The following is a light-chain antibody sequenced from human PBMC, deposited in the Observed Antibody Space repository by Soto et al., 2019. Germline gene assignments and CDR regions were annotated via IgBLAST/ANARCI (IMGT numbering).Light chain of an antibody. CDR1: QSVSHY. Sequence: EIVLTQSAATLSLSPGERATLSCRASQSVSHYLAWYQQKPGQAPRVLIYDASNRATGIPARFSGSGSGTDFTLTISSLDPEDFAFYYCQQRSNWSPVTFGQGTKLEIK. V-gene: IGKV3-11*01. J-gene: IGKJ2*01. CDR2: DAS. CDR3: QQRSNWSPVT.